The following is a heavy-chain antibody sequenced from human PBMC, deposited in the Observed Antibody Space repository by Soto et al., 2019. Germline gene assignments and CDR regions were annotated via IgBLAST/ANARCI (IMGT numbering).Heavy chain of an antibody. CDR2: INHSGST. J-gene: IGHJ6*03. CDR3: ARGRAADYYYYMDV. Sequence: QVQLQQWGAGLLKPSETLSLTCAVYGGSFSGYYWSWIRQPPGKGLEWIGEINHSGSTNYNPSLKSRVTIPVDTSKNQFSLKLSSVTAADTAVYYCARGRAADYYYYMDVWGKGTTVTVSS. V-gene: IGHV4-34*01. D-gene: IGHD6-13*01. CDR1: GGSFSGYY.